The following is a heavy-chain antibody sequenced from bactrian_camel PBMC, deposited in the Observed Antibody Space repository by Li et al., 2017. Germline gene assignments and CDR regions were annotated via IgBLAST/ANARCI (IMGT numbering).Heavy chain of an antibody. CDR1: GFTFSKYY. D-gene: IGHD2*01. CDR3: AADPRSYCYKGKGNFAY. V-gene: IGHV3S1*01. CDR2: IAAAGNT. Sequence: HVQLVESGGGSAQPGGSLRLSCAASGFTFSKYYMKWVRQAPGKGLEWVSVIAAAGNTYYADSVEGRFTISQDDAEKSHVLQMGDLRPEETAICSRAADPRSYCYKGKGNFAYWGQGTQVTVS. J-gene: IGHJ4*01.